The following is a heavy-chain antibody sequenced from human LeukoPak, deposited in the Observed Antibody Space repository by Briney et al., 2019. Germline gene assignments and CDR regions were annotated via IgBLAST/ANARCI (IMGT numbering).Heavy chain of an antibody. V-gene: IGHV3-48*04. D-gene: IGHD6-13*01. CDR1: GFTFSSYS. J-gene: IGHJ4*02. CDR2: ISSSSSTI. Sequence: PGRSLRLSCAASGFTFSSYSMNWVRQAPGKGLEWVSYISSSSSTIYYADSVKGRFTISRDNAKNSLYLQMNSLRAEDTAVYYCARDVTRGIAAAGFDYWGQGTLVTVSS. CDR3: ARDVTRGIAAAGFDY.